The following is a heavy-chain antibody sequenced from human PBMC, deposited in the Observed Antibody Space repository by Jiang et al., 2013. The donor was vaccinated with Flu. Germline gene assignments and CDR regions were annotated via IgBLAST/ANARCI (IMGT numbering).Heavy chain of an antibody. CDR2: LSGSGAST. CDR1: GFTFSSYA. D-gene: IGHD1-26*01. V-gene: IGHV3-23*01. J-gene: IGHJ6*02. Sequence: VQLLESGGGLVQPGGSLRLSCAASGFTFSSYAMSWVRQAPGKGLEWVSTLSGSGASTYYADSVKGRFTISRDNSKKTLYLQMNTLRAEDTAIYYCAKDSVQWNYYYGMDVWGQGTTVTVSS. CDR3: AKDSVQWNYYYGMDV.